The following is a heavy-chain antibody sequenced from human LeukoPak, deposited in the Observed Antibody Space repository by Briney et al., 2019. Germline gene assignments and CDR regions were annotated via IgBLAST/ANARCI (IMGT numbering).Heavy chain of an antibody. CDR1: GFTLSSYD. D-gene: IGHD4-17*01. V-gene: IGHV3-30*02. J-gene: IGHJ6*03. CDR3: AKRGGTTVTTSNFHMDV. Sequence: GGSLRLSCAASGFTLSSYDMHWVRQAPGKGLEWVAFIGYDGSNKYTADSARGRFTLSRDNSKDTLYLQMNSLRAEDTAVYYCAKRGGTTVTTSNFHMDVWGKGTTVTVSS. CDR2: IGYDGSNK.